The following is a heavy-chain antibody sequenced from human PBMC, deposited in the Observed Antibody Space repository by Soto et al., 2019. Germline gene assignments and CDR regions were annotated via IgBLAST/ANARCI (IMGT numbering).Heavy chain of an antibody. Sequence: GRSLRLSCAASGFTFDNYAMSWVRQAPGKGLEWVAGISASGRDTYFADSVKDRFTISRDSSKNTLYLQMNSLRAEDTATYYCAKGKTTGWFYFDYWGQGTLVTVSS. CDR2: ISASGRDT. CDR3: AKGKTTGWFYFDY. CDR1: GFTFDNYA. V-gene: IGHV3-23*01. D-gene: IGHD6-19*01. J-gene: IGHJ4*02.